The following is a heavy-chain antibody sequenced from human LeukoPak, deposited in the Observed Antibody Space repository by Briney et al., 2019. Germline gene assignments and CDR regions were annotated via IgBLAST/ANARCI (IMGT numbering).Heavy chain of an antibody. CDR2: IKQDGSEK. CDR1: GFTFTTYW. CDR3: ANYGLGVGGN. D-gene: IGHD3-16*01. Sequence: PGGSLRLSCATSGFTFTTYWMNWVRQAPGKGLEWVANIKQDGSEKYYADSVKGRFTISRDNSKNTLYLQMNSLRAEDTAVYYCANYGLGVGGNWGQGTLVTVSS. J-gene: IGHJ4*02. V-gene: IGHV3-7*01.